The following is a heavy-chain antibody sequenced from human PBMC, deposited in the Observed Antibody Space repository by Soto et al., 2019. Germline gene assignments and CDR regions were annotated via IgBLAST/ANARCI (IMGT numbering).Heavy chain of an antibody. CDR1: GGSFSGFY. D-gene: IGHD4-4*01. CDR2: IDQSGTT. V-gene: IGHV4-34*01. J-gene: IGHJ4*02. CDR3: ARRDSRV. Sequence: QVQLRQWGAGLLTPSETLSLTCAVYGGSFSGFYWNWIRQPPGKGLEWIGEIDQSGTTTYTPSLKSRVLISADTSKNEFSLQLTSVTAADAAVYYCARRDSRVWGQGTLVTVSS.